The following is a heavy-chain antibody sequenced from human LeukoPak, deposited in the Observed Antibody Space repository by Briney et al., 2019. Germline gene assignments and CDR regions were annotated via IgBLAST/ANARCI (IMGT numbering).Heavy chain of an antibody. Sequence: SETLSLTCTVSGGSISSYYGSCSRQPAGKGLEWSWRIYTSGSTNYNPSLKSRVTMSVDTSKNQFSLKLSSVTAADTAVYYCAGHNTAMDKADYWGQGTLVTVSS. CDR3: AGHNTAMDKADY. J-gene: IGHJ4*02. V-gene: IGHV4-4*07. CDR2: IYTSGST. CDR1: GGSISSYY. D-gene: IGHD5-24*01.